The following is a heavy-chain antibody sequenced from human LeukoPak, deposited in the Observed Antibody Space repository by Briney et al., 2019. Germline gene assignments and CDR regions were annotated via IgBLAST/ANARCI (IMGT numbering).Heavy chain of an antibody. CDR1: GFTFSSYA. Sequence: GGSLRLSCAASGFTFSSYAMSWVRQAPGKGLEWVSAISGSGGSTYYADSVKGRFTISRDNSKNTLYLQMNSLRAEDTAVYYCAKASQGDDSSGSSGWAPEYFQHWGQGTLVTVSS. V-gene: IGHV3-23*01. D-gene: IGHD3-22*01. J-gene: IGHJ1*01. CDR3: AKASQGDDSSGSSGWAPEYFQH. CDR2: ISGSGGST.